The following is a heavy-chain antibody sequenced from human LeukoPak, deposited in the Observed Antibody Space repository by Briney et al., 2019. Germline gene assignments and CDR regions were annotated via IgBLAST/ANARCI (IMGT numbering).Heavy chain of an antibody. CDR3: AREAGTGYFQH. V-gene: IGHV4-59*01. CDR1: GGSISSYY. D-gene: IGHD6-13*01. Sequence: SETLSLTCTVSGGSISSYYWSWIGQPPGKGVEWSGYIYYSGSTSYNPSLKSRVTISVDTSKNQFSLKLSSVTAADTAVYYCAREAGTGYFQHWGQGTLVTVSS. CDR2: IYYSGST. J-gene: IGHJ1*01.